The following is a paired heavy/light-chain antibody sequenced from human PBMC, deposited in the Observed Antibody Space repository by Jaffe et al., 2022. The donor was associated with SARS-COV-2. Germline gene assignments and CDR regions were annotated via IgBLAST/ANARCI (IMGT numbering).Light chain of an antibody. Sequence: DIQMTQSPSSLSASVGDRVTITCQASQDISNYLNWYQQKPGKAPKLLIYDASNLKTGVPSRFSGSGSGTDFTFTISSLQSEDIATYYCQQFANLPYTFGQGTKLGI. V-gene: IGKV1-33*01. CDR3: QQFANLPYT. CDR2: DAS. CDR1: QDISNY. J-gene: IGKJ2*01.
Heavy chain of an antibody. D-gene: IGHD2-15*01. CDR1: GGSISSGNYY. CDR2: IYYSGRA. V-gene: IGHV4-31*03. J-gene: IGHJ4*02. CDR3: ASMHCSGGTCYFDY. Sequence: QVQLQESGPGLVKPSQTLSLTCTVSGGSISSGNYYWSWIRQHPGKGLEWIGYIYYSGRAYYNPSVKSRVTISFDTSKNQFSLKLSSVTAADTAVYYCASMHCSGGTCYFDYWGQGTLVTVSS.